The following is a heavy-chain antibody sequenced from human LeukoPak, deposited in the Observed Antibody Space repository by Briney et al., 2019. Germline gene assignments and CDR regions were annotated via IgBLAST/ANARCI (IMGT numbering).Heavy chain of an antibody. D-gene: IGHD3-10*01. CDR2: ISSSSSYI. Sequence: GGSLRLSCAASGFTFGSYTMNWVRQAPGKGLEWVSSISSSSSYIYYADSVKGRFTISRDNAKNSLYLQMNSLRAEDTAVYYCARDMGNSGSYYNEDYFDYWGQGTLVTVS. CDR3: ARDMGNSGSYYNEDYFDY. CDR1: GFTFGSYT. J-gene: IGHJ4*02. V-gene: IGHV3-21*04.